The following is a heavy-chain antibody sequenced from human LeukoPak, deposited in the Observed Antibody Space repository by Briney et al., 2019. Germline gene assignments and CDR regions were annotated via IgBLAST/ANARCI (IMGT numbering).Heavy chain of an antibody. J-gene: IGHJ4*02. Sequence: SETLSLTCTVSGGSISSYYWSWIRQPPGKGLEWIGYIYYSGSTNYNPSLKSRVTISVDTSKNQFSLKLSSVTAADTAVYYCARVYGERTYYYDSSGYFDYWGQGTLVTVSS. CDR2: IYYSGST. V-gene: IGHV4-59*08. D-gene: IGHD3-22*01. CDR1: GGSISSYY. CDR3: ARVYGERTYYYDSSGYFDY.